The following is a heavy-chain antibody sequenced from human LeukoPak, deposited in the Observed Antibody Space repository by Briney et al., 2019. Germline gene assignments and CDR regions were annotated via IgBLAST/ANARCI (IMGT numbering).Heavy chain of an antibody. CDR3: ARRQASPTMDV. J-gene: IGHJ6*03. CDR1: GGSISSSSYY. V-gene: IGHV4-39*01. CDR2: IYYSGST. Sequence: SETVSLTCTVAGGSISSSSYYWGWIRQPPGKGLEWIGSIYYSGSTYYNPSLKSRVTISVDTSKNQFSLKLSSVTAADTAVYYCARRQASPTMDVWGKGTTVTVSS.